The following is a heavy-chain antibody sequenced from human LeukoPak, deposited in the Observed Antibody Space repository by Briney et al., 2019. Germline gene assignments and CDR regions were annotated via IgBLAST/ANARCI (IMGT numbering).Heavy chain of an antibody. J-gene: IGHJ4*02. CDR3: ARDPDLGGWSTFDY. D-gene: IGHD6-19*01. Sequence: SETLSLTCAVYGGSFSGYYWSWIRQPPGKGLEWIGEINHSGSTNYNPSLKSRVTISVDTSKNQFSLKLSSVTAADTAVYYCARDPDLGGWSTFDYWGQGTLVTVSS. CDR1: GGSFSGYY. V-gene: IGHV4-34*01. CDR2: INHSGST.